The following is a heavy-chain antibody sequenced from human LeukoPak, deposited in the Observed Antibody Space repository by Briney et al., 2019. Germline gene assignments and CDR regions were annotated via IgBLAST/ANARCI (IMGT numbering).Heavy chain of an antibody. CDR1: GGSVSSTNW. CDR3: AREGGFYRPLDY. D-gene: IGHD6-25*01. J-gene: IGHJ4*02. CDR2: GHLDGKT. V-gene: IGHV4-4*02. Sequence: PSETLSLTCGVSGGSVSSTNWWTWIRQPPGKGLEWIGEGHLDGKTNFNPSLKSRLTMSVDLHENRVSRKLTSVTAADTAVYYCAREGGFYRPLDYSGQGTLVTVSS.